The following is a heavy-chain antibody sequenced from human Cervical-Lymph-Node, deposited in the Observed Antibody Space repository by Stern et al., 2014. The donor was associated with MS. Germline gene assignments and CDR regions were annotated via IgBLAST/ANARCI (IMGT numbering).Heavy chain of an antibody. Sequence: ESGPTLVRPTQTLTVTCTFSGFSLNTSGVGVGWIRQPPGKALEWLALIYWDDDKRYSPSLKSRLTITKDTSKNQVVLTMTNMDPLDTATYYCAHWGYSSSWYAFDYWGQGTLVTVSS. D-gene: IGHD6-13*01. CDR2: IYWDDDK. CDR1: GFSLNTSGVG. CDR3: AHWGYSSSWYAFDY. J-gene: IGHJ4*02. V-gene: IGHV2-5*02.